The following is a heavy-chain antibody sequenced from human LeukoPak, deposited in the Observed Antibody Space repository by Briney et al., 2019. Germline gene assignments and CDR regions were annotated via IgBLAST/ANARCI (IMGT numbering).Heavy chain of an antibody. D-gene: IGHD3-22*01. V-gene: IGHV4-38-2*02. CDR1: GYSISSGYY. CDR2: IYHSGST. CDR3: GRDSRGPDY. Sequence: SETLSLTCTVSGYSISSGYYWGWIRQPPGKGLEWIGSIYHSGSTYYNPSLKSRVTISVDTSKNQFSLKLSSVTAADTAVYYCGRDSRGPDYWGQGTLVTVSS. J-gene: IGHJ4*02.